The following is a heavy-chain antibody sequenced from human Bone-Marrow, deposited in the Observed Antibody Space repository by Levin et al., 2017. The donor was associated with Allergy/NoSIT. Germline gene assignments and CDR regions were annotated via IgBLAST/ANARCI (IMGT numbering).Heavy chain of an antibody. V-gene: IGHV3-72*01. CDR2: SRSNANSYTT. Sequence: PGGSLRLSCAASGFTFSDHYMDWVRQAPGKGLEWVGRSRSNANSYTTEYAASVKGRFTISRDDSKNSLYLQMNSLKTEDTAMYYCARRNSGSYHFDYWGQGTLVTGSS. CDR1: GFTFSDHY. CDR3: ARRNSGSYHFDY. J-gene: IGHJ4*02. D-gene: IGHD1-26*01.